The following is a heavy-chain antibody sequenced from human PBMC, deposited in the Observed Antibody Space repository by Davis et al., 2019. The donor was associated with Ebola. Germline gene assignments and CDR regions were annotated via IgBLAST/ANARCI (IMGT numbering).Heavy chain of an antibody. CDR1: GFTFSNYA. V-gene: IGHV3-23*01. CDR3: ARDGGRED. J-gene: IGHJ4*02. D-gene: IGHD1-26*01. CDR2: ISDSGGST. Sequence: GESLKISCEASGFTFSNYAMSWVRQAPGKGLEWVSGISDSGGSTYYADSVKGRFTISRDNSKNTLYLQMNSLRAEDTAVYYCARDGGREDWGQGTLVTVSS.